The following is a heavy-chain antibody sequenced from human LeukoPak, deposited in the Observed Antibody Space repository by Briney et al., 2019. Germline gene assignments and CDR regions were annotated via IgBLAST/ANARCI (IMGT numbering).Heavy chain of an antibody. D-gene: IGHD6-13*01. Sequence: SETLSLTCTVSGGSISSGGYYWSWIRQHPGKGLEWIGYIYYSGSSYYNPSLKSRVTILVDTSKNQFSLKLSSVTAADTAVYYCAREGDSSSSASGAFDIWGQGTMVTVSS. J-gene: IGHJ3*02. V-gene: IGHV4-31*03. CDR1: GGSISSGGYY. CDR3: AREGDSSSSASGAFDI. CDR2: IYYSGSS.